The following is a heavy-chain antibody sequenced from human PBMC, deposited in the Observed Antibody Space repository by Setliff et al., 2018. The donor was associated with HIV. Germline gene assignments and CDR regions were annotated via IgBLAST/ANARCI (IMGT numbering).Heavy chain of an antibody. CDR2: IFYSGIT. V-gene: IGHV4-39*01. J-gene: IGHJ3*02. D-gene: IGHD3-3*01. CDR1: GGSFTSRSYY. Sequence: SETLSLTCTVSGGSFTSRSYYWGWIRQPPGKGLEWIGSIFYSGITYYNPSLKSRVTISVDASKNQFSLNLTSVTAADTAVYYCARSKTFYDFWGGYYTHGAFKIWGLGTMVT. CDR3: ARSKTFYDFWGGYYTHGAFKI.